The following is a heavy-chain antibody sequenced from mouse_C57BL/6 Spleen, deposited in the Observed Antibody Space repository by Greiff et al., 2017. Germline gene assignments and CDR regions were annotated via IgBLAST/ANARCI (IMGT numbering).Heavy chain of an antibody. CDR1: GYTFTSYW. CDR2: IDPSDSYT. J-gene: IGHJ4*01. Sequence: QVQLQQPGAELVMPGASVKLSCKASGYTFTSYWMHWVKQRPGQGLEWIGDIDPSDSYTNYNQKFKGKSTLTVDKSSSTAYMQLSSLTSEDSAVYYCARGGLLRSMDYWGQGTSVTVSS. D-gene: IGHD1-1*01. V-gene: IGHV1-69*01. CDR3: ARGGLLRSMDY.